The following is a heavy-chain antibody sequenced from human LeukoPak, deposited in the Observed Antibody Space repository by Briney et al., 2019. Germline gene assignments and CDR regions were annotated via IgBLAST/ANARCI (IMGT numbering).Heavy chain of an antibody. CDR1: GFTLSSYA. V-gene: IGHV3-23*01. CDR2: ISGSGGST. D-gene: IGHD3-9*01. J-gene: IGHJ5*02. CDR3: AKKVEYYDILTGYTNWFDP. Sequence: GGSLRLSCAASGFTLSSYAMNWVRQAPGKGLEWVSAISGSGGSTYYADSVKGRFTISRDNSKNTLYLQRNSLRAEDTAVYYCAKKVEYYDILTGYTNWFDPWGQGTLVTVSS.